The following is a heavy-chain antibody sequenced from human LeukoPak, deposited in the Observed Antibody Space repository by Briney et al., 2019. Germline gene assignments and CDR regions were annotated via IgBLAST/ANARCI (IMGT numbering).Heavy chain of an antibody. CDR2: INPNSGGT. Sequence: VASVKVSCKASGYTFTGYYMHWVRQAPGQELGWMGRINPNSGGTNYAQKLQGRVTMTTDTSTSTAYMELRSLRSDDTAVYYCARDSGRWYYDSSGVWGYYFDYWGQGTLVTVSS. J-gene: IGHJ4*02. CDR1: GYTFTGYY. CDR3: ARDSGRWYYDSSGVWGYYFDY. D-gene: IGHD3-22*01. V-gene: IGHV1-2*06.